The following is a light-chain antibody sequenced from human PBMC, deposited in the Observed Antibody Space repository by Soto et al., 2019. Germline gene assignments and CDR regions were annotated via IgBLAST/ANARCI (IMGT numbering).Light chain of an antibody. Sequence: QSALTQPASVSGSPGQSITISCTGTSSDVGGYNYVSWYQQHPGKAPKLMIYEVSNRPSGVSNRFSGSKSGNTAPLTISGLHAEDEADYYCSSYTSSSTLAVVFGGGTKLTVL. V-gene: IGLV2-14*01. CDR2: EVS. J-gene: IGLJ2*01. CDR1: SSDVGGYNY. CDR3: SSYTSSSTLAVV.